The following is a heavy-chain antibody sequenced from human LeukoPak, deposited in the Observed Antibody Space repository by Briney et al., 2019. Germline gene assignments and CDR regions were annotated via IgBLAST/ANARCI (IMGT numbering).Heavy chain of an antibody. Sequence: APVKVSCKASGGTFSSYAISWVRQAPGQGLEWMGGIIPIFGTANYAQKFQGRVTITADESTSTAYMELSSLRSEDTAVYYCAGRADYDILTGSPRIVGLNYYYYYMDVWGKGTTVTISS. CDR3: AGRADYDILTGSPRIVGLNYYYYYMDV. V-gene: IGHV1-69*13. J-gene: IGHJ6*03. CDR1: GGTFSSYA. CDR2: IIPIFGTA. D-gene: IGHD3-9*01.